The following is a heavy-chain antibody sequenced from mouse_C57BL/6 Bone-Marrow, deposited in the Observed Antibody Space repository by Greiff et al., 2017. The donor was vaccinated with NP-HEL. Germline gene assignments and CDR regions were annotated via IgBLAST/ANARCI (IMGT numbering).Heavy chain of an antibody. CDR3: AVTRAGYFDY. Sequence: VQLKESGPGLVKPSQSLSLTCSVTGYSITSGYYWNWIRQFPGNKLEWMGYISYDGSNNYNPSLKNRISITRDTSKNQFFLKLNSVTTEDTATYYCAVTRAGYFDYWGQGTTLTVSS. V-gene: IGHV3-6*01. CDR1: GYSITSGYY. D-gene: IGHD2-3*01. CDR2: ISYDGSN. J-gene: IGHJ2*01.